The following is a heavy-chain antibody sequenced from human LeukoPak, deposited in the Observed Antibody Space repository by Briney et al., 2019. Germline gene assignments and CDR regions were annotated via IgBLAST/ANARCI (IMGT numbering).Heavy chain of an antibody. CDR2: ISDSGGST. D-gene: IGHD3-16*02. J-gene: IGHJ4*02. V-gene: IGHV3-23*01. Sequence: GGSLRLSCVASGFTFSDYAMSWVRQAPGKGLEWVSGISDSGGSTYYADSVKGRCTISRDNSKNTVSLQMNNLRAENTAVYYCARHDSFIPYWGQGTLVTVTS. CDR3: ARHDSFIPY. CDR1: GFTFSDYA.